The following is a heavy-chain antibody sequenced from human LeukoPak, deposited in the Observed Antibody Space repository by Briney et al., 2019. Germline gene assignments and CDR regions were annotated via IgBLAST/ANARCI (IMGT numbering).Heavy chain of an antibody. Sequence: ASVKVSCKASGYTFTSYDINWVRQATGQGLEWMGWMNPNSGNTGYAQKFQGRVTMTEDTSTDTAYMELSSLRSEDTAVYYCATNDFWSGHNWFDPWGQGTLVTVSS. D-gene: IGHD3-3*01. CDR2: MNPNSGNT. CDR3: ATNDFWSGHNWFDP. CDR1: GYTFTSYD. V-gene: IGHV1-8*01. J-gene: IGHJ5*02.